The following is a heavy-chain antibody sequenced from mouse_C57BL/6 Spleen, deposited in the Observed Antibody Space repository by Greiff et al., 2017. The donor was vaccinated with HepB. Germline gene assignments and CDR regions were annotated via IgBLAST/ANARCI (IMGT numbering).Heavy chain of an antibody. Sequence: QVQLQQPGAELVKPGASVKMSCKASGYTFTSYWITWVKQRPGQGLEWIGDIYPGSGSTNYNEKFKSKATLTVDTSSSTAYMQISSLTSEDSAVYYCARSGSNPWYFDVWGTGTTVTVSS. CDR3: ARSGSNPWYFDV. CDR2: IYPGSGST. J-gene: IGHJ1*03. D-gene: IGHD2-5*01. CDR1: GYTFTSYW. V-gene: IGHV1-55*01.